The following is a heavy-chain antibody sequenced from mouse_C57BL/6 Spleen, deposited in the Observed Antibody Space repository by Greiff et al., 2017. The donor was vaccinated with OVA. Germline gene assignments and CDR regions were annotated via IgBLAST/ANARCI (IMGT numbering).Heavy chain of an antibody. CDR3: TREAGTNGDYYAMDY. Sequence: VQLQQSGAELVRPGASVTLSCKASGYTFTDYEMHWVKQTPVHGLEWIGAIDPETGGTAYNQKFKGKAILTADKSSSTAYMELRSLTSEDSAVYYCTREAGTNGDYYAMDYWGQGTSVTVSS. CDR2: IDPETGGT. D-gene: IGHD4-1*01. CDR1: GYTFTDYE. J-gene: IGHJ4*01. V-gene: IGHV1-15*01.